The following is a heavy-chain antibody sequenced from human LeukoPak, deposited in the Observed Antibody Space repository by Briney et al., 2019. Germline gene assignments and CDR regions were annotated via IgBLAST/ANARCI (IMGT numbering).Heavy chain of an antibody. J-gene: IGHJ4*02. V-gene: IGHV3-23*01. CDR1: GFTFTTYA. CDR3: AKGKDDY. CDR2: ISGSGDST. Sequence: GGSLRLSCAASGFTFTTYAMSWVRQAPGKGLEWVSAISGSGDSTYYADSVKGRFTISRDNSKNTVFLQMNSLRAEDTAVYYCAKGKDDYWGQGTLVTVSS.